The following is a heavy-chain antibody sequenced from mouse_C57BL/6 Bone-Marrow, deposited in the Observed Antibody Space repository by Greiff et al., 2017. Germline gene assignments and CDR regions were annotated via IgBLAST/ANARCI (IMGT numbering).Heavy chain of an antibody. Sequence: QVQLQQPGAELVKPGASVKLSCKASGYTFTSYWMQWVKQRPGQGLEWIGEIDPSDSYTNYNQKFKGKATLTVDKSSSTAYMQLSSLTSEDSAVYYCARGYLDYWGQGTTLTVSS. D-gene: IGHD2-2*01. CDR3: ARGYLDY. CDR2: IDPSDSYT. J-gene: IGHJ2*01. V-gene: IGHV1-50*01. CDR1: GYTFTSYW.